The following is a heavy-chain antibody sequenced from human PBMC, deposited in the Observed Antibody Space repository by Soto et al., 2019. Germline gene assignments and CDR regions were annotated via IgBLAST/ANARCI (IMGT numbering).Heavy chain of an antibody. V-gene: IGHV3-30-3*01. CDR1: GFTFSSYA. J-gene: IGHJ4*02. Sequence: QVQLVETGGDVVQPGRSLRLSCAASGFTFSSYAMHWVRQAPGKGLEWVAVISYDGSNKYYADSVKGRFTISRDNSKNTLYLQMNSLRAEDTAVYYCARTDRWGQGTLVTVSS. CDR2: ISYDGSNK. CDR3: ARTDR. D-gene: IGHD2-21*02.